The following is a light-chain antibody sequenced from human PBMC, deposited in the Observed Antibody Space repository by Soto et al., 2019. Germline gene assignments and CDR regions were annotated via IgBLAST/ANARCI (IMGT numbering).Light chain of an antibody. CDR3: CSYAGTNRL. CDR1: SSDVGANTY. J-gene: IGLJ1*01. CDR2: EVT. Sequence: QSVLTQPPSASGSPGQSVTISCTGTSSDVGANTYVSWYQQHPGKAPKIVIYEVTKRPSGVPDRFSGSKSGNTASLTVSGLQAEDEADYYCCSYAGTNRLFGTGTMLTVL. V-gene: IGLV2-8*01.